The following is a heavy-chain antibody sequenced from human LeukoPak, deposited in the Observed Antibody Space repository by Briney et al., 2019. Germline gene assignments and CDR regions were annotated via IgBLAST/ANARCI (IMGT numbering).Heavy chain of an antibody. CDR2: VSDSGGIT. CDR3: AKRGPVFRSSWYLDAFDI. Sequence: GGSLRLSCAASGFTFSSYAMTWVRQAPGKGLEWVPGVSDSGGITYYADSVKGRFTISRDNSKNTLYLQMNSLRAEDTAVYYCAKRGPVFRSSWYLDAFDIWGQGTMVTVSS. D-gene: IGHD6-13*01. J-gene: IGHJ3*02. V-gene: IGHV3-23*01. CDR1: GFTFSSYA.